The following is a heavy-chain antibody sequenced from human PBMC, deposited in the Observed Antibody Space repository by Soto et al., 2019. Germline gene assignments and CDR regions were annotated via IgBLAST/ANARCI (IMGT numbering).Heavy chain of an antibody. CDR1: GFTFSLYS. Sequence: EVQLVESGGGLVQPGGSLRLSCAASGFTFSLYSMSWVRQAPGKGLEWVSYISRSSTGIHYADSVKGPLTISRDDATNSMHLQMNSLRDGDTAVYYCAMAVTWGLDVWGQGTTVSISS. D-gene: IGHD3-10*01. CDR3: AMAVTWGLDV. V-gene: IGHV3-48*02. J-gene: IGHJ6*02. CDR2: ISRSSTGI.